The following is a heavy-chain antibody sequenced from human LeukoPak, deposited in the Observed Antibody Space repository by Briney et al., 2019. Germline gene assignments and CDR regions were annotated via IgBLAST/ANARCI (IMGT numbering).Heavy chain of an antibody. CDR3: ARRRNDAFDI. CDR1: GYTFTGYY. D-gene: IGHD1-14*01. Sequence: ASVKVSCKASGYTFTGYYMHWVRQAPGQGLEWMGIINPSGGSTTYAQKFQGRVTMTRDTSTSTVYMELSSLRSEDTAVYYCARRRNDAFDIWGQGTMVTVSS. V-gene: IGHV1-46*01. J-gene: IGHJ3*02. CDR2: INPSGGST.